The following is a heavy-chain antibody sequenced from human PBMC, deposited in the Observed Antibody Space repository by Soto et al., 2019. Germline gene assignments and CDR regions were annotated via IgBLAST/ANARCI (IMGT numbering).Heavy chain of an antibody. CDR2: IWHDGGNK. J-gene: IGHJ4*02. V-gene: IGHV3-33*01. CDR1: GFTFSTYA. Sequence: QVPLVESGGGVVQPGRSLRLSCAASGFTFSTYAMHWSRQAPGKGLEWVAFIWHDGGNKFYADSVKGRFTISRDNSRNTLYLQRTRLSAEDTAMYYCARDGDVNTGFGKDYWGQGTLVTVSS. D-gene: IGHD3-16*01. CDR3: ARDGDVNTGFGKDY.